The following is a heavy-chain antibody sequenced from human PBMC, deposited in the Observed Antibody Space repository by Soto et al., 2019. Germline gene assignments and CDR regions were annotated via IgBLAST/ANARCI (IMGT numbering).Heavy chain of an antibody. CDR3: AKGSKFTIFSPNDY. CDR1: GFTFSTYA. J-gene: IGHJ4*02. CDR2: LSGNSGTT. D-gene: IGHD3-3*01. Sequence: GGSLRLSCAASGFTFSTYAMTWVRQAPGKGLEWVSALSGNSGTTYSADSVKGRFTISRDNSRNTLYLQMSSLRAEDTALYYCAKGSKFTIFSPNDYWGQGTLVTVSS. V-gene: IGHV3-23*01.